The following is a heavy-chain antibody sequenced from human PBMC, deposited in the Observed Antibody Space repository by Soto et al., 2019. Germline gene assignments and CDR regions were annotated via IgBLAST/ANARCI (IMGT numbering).Heavy chain of an antibody. J-gene: IGHJ4*02. CDR3: ASIPTFMVLTPRDY. D-gene: IGHD2-21*02. Sequence: EVQFLESGGGLVQPGGSPRLSCATSGLDFSGFSMNWVRQAPGKGLEWVSSIGISSTITYYADSVKGRFTISRDNSKSTLYLQMDSLKVEDTAFYYCASIPTFMVLTPRDYWGQGTLVTVSA. CDR1: GLDFSGFS. CDR2: IGISSTIT. V-gene: IGHV3-23*05.